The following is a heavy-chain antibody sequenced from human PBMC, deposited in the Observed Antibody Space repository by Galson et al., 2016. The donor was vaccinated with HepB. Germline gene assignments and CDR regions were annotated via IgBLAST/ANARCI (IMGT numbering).Heavy chain of an antibody. J-gene: IGHJ4*02. CDR2: IFHNGNT. CDR1: GGSISRNNW. CDR3: ARRMNYYDSGTYYYLFDY. Sequence: SETLSLTCGVSGGSISRNNWWSWVRQPPGKGLEWIGEIFHNGNTNYNPSLKSRVTISVDKSKTQFSLKLSSVTAADTAVYYCARRMNYYDSGTYYYLFDYWGQGTLVTVSS. V-gene: IGHV4-4*02. D-gene: IGHD3-22*01.